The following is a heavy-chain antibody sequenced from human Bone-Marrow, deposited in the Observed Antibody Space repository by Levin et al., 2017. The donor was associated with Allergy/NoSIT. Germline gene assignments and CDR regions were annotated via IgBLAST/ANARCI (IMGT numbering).Heavy chain of an antibody. Sequence: GESLKISCKGSGYSFPTYWITWVRQMPGKGLEWMGRIDPSDSYTNYSPSFRGHVTISADKSVRPVYLAGRSLKASDTAIYYCARQRGQQWPDDYWGQGTQVTVSS. D-gene: IGHD6-19*01. CDR3: ARQRGQQWPDDY. CDR2: IDPSDSYT. V-gene: IGHV5-10-1*01. CDR1: GYSFPTYW. J-gene: IGHJ4*02.